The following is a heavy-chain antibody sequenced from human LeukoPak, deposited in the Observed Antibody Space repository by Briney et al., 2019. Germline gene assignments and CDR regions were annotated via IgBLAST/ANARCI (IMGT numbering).Heavy chain of an antibody. CDR1: GFSFSNFW. D-gene: IGHD2-21*01. Sequence: PGGSLRLSCAASGFSFSNFWMHWVRQAPGEGPVWVSRINGDGSLTGHADSVKGRFTISRDNAKNTLYLQMNSLRAEDTAVYYCAREYYSSGDYWGQGTLVTASS. J-gene: IGHJ4*02. CDR2: INGDGSLT. CDR3: AREYYSSGDY. V-gene: IGHV3-74*01.